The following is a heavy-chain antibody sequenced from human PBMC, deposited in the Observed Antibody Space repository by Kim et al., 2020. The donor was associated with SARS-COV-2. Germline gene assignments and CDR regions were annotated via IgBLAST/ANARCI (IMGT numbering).Heavy chain of an antibody. CDR2: INAGNGNT. Sequence: ASVKVSCKASGYTFTSYAMHWVRQAPGQRLEWMGWINAGNGNTKYSQKFQGRVTITRDTSASTAYMELSSLRSEDTAVYYCASYGPHRVLWFGETYSGGSWFDPWGQGTLVTVSS. V-gene: IGHV1-3*01. CDR3: ASYGPHRVLWFGETYSGGSWFDP. J-gene: IGHJ5*02. CDR1: GYTFTSYA. D-gene: IGHD3-10*01.